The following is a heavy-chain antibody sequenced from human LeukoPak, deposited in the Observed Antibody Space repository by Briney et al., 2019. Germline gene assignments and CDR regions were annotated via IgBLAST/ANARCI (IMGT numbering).Heavy chain of an antibody. CDR2: IHYSGKV. V-gene: IGHV4-39*01. Sequence: SGTLSLTCAVSGGSLRSSGHWWAWIRQPPGKGLEWIGSIHYSGKVYYNPSLKSRVTTSVDTSTDQFSLRLSSATAADTAIYYCARQSGDQSSAWYFDAWGQGTLVTVSS. J-gene: IGHJ4*02. CDR1: GGSLRSSGHW. CDR3: ARQSGDQSSAWYFDA. D-gene: IGHD6-19*01.